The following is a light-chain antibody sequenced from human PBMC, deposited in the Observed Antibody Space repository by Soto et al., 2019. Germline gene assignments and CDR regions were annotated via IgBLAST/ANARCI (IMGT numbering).Light chain of an antibody. Sequence: QPVLTQSPSASASLGASVKLTCTLSSGHSSYAIAWHQQQPEKGPRYLMKLSSDGSHSKGDGIPDRFSGSSSGAERYLTSSSLQSEYEADYYCQTWDTGARVVFGGGTKVTV. V-gene: IGLV4-69*01. CDR2: LSSDGSH. J-gene: IGLJ2*01. CDR3: QTWDTGARVV. CDR1: SGHSSYA.